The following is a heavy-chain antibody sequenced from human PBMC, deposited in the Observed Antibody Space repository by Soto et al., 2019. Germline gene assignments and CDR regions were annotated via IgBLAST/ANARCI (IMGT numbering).Heavy chain of an antibody. J-gene: IGHJ4*02. D-gene: IGHD3-10*01. CDR1: GVTCSSYS. V-gene: IGHV3-48*02. Sequence: VLPLRLSCGASGVTCSSYSMSWVRQATGKGLEWFSYISSSSSTIYYGDSVKGRFTISRDNAKNSLYLQMNSLRDEDTALYYCARDEGYGSYPYYFDYWGQGTLVTVSS. CDR3: ARDEGYGSYPYYFDY. CDR2: ISSSSSTI.